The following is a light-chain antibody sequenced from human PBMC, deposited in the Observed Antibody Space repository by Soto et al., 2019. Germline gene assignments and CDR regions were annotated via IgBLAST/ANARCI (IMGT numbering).Light chain of an antibody. J-gene: IGKJ5*01. Sequence: IVMTQSPATLSVSPGGRATLSCRASQSISDTLAWYQQKPGQAPRLLIYGASSRATGIPDRFSGSGSGTDFTLTISSLEPEDGAVYDGQQYGSSPLTFGQGTRVEIK. CDR1: QSISDT. CDR2: GAS. V-gene: IGKV3-20*01. CDR3: QQYGSSPLT.